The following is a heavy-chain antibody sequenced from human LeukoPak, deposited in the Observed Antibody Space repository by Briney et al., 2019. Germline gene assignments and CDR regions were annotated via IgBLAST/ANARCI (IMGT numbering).Heavy chain of an antibody. CDR1: GGSFSGYY. V-gene: IGHV4-34*01. CDR2: INHSGST. J-gene: IGHJ4*02. Sequence: SETLSLTCAVYGGSFSGYYWSWIRQPPGKVLEWIGAINHSGSTNYNTSLKSRVSISVDTYKNQFSRKLSSVTAAETAVYYCARGLGYCSSTSCFRGYYFDYWGQGTVVTLPS. CDR3: ARGLGYCSSTSCFRGYYFDY. D-gene: IGHD2-2*01.